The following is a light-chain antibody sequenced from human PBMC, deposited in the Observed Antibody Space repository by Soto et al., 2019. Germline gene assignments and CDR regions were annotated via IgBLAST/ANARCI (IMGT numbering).Light chain of an antibody. Sequence: QSALTQPASVSGSPGQSITISCTGTSSDVGAYKYVSWYQQYPGKAPKLMIYDVSNRPSGVSNRFSGSKSGNTASLTISGLQAEAEDDYYCSSYTRRSTVVFGGGTKLTVL. CDR3: SSYTRRSTVV. V-gene: IGLV2-14*01. J-gene: IGLJ3*02. CDR1: SSDVGAYKY. CDR2: DVS.